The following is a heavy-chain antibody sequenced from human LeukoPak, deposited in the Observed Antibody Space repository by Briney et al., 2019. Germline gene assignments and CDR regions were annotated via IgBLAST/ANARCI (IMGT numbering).Heavy chain of an antibody. Sequence: SETLSPTCTVSGGSISSYYWSWIRQPAGKGLEWIGRIYTSGSTNYNPSLKSRVTMSVDTSKNQFSLKLSSVTAADTAVYYCAGCSSTSCYYYYGMDVWGQGTTVTVSS. CDR3: AGCSSTSCYYYYGMDV. J-gene: IGHJ6*02. CDR1: GGSISSYY. D-gene: IGHD2-2*01. CDR2: IYTSGST. V-gene: IGHV4-4*07.